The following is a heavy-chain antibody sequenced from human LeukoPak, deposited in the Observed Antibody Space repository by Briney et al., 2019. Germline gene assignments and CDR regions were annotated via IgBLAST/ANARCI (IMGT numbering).Heavy chain of an antibody. CDR2: ISSSSNYV. CDR1: GFTFSRFN. V-gene: IGHV3-21*01. D-gene: IGHD4-17*01. Sequence: GKSQRLSCVASGFTFSRFNMHWVRQAPGKGLEWVSSISSSSNYVYYADSVKGRFTISRDNAKNSLYLQMNSLRVEDTAVYYCARDRGTDDYGDYGPDDALDIWGQGTMVTVSS. J-gene: IGHJ3*02. CDR3: ARDRGTDDYGDYGPDDALDI.